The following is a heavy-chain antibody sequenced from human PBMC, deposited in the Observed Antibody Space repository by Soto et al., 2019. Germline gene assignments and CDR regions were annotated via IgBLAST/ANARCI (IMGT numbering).Heavy chain of an antibody. D-gene: IGHD1-26*01. Sequence: EVQLLESGGGLVQPGGSLRLSCAASGFTFSSYAMSWVRQAPGKGLEWVPTISTGGGSTYYADSVKGRFTISRDNSKKTLHLQTNSLRAEDTAVYYCAKDTWGATLSYFDYWGQGTLVTVSS. J-gene: IGHJ4*02. CDR2: ISTGGGST. CDR3: AKDTWGATLSYFDY. CDR1: GFTFSSYA. V-gene: IGHV3-23*01.